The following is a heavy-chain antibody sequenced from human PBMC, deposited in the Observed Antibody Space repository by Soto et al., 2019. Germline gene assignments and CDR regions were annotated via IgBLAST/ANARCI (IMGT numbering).Heavy chain of an antibody. J-gene: IGHJ4*02. CDR1: GFTFSSYA. V-gene: IGHV3-23*01. CDR3: AKSTRITMVRGVFDY. CDR2: ISGSGGST. D-gene: IGHD3-10*01. Sequence: EVQLLESGGGLVQPGGSLRLSCAASGFTFSSYAMSWVRQAPGKGLDWVSAISGSGGSTYYADSVKGRFTISRDNSKNTLYLRMNSLRAEDTAVYYCAKSTRITMVRGVFDYWGQGTLVTVSS.